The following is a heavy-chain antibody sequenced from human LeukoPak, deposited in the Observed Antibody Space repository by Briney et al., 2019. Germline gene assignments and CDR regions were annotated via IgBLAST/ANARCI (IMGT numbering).Heavy chain of an antibody. J-gene: IGHJ4*02. Sequence: PGGSLRLSCAAPGFTFSSYSMNWVRQAPGKGLEWVSSISSSSSYIYYADSVKGRFTISRDNAKNSLYLQMNSLRAEDTAVYYCARDRGDIVAHLDYWGQGTLVTVSS. V-gene: IGHV3-21*01. D-gene: IGHD2-15*01. CDR1: GFTFSSYS. CDR2: ISSSSSYI. CDR3: ARDRGDIVAHLDY.